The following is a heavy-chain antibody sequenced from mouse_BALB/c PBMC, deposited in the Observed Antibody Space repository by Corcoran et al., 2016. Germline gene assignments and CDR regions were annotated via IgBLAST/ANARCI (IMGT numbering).Heavy chain of an antibody. J-gene: IGHJ2*01. V-gene: IGHV8-8*01. CDR1: GFSLSTSGMG. CDR3: ARISAYYFDY. D-gene: IGHD3-1*01. CDR2: IWWDDDK. Sequence: QVTLKESGPGILQPSQTLSLTCSFSGFSLSTSGMGVGWIRQPSGKGLEWLAHIWWDDDKRYTPALKSRLTNSKDTSSKPVFLKIASVDTADTATSYCARISAYYFDYWGQGTTLTVSS.